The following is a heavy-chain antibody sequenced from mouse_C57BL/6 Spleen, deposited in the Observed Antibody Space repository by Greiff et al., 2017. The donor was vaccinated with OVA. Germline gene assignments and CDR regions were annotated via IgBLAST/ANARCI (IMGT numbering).Heavy chain of an antibody. CDR3: ARLITTVVATDAMDY. D-gene: IGHD1-1*01. J-gene: IGHJ4*01. CDR2: IHPNSGST. V-gene: IGHV1-64*01. Sequence: QVQLKQPGAELVKPGASVKLSCKASGYTFTSYWMHWVKQRPGQGLEWIGMIHPNSGSTNYNEKFKSKATLTVDKSSSTAYMQLSSLTSEDSAVYYCARLITTVVATDAMDYWGQGTSVTVSS. CDR1: GYTFTSYW.